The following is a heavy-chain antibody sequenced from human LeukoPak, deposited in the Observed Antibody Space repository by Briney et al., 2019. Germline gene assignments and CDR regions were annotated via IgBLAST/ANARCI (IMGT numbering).Heavy chain of an antibody. CDR3: AKARYRDYGDYAGDAFDT. CDR2: ISGSGGST. J-gene: IGHJ3*02. V-gene: IGHV3-23*01. D-gene: IGHD4-17*01. Sequence: GGSLRLSCAASGFTFSSYAMSWVRQAPGKGLEWVSAISGSGGSTYYADSVKGRFTISRDNSKNTLYLQMNSLRAEDTAVYYCAKARYRDYGDYAGDAFDTWGQGTMVTVSS. CDR1: GFTFSSYA.